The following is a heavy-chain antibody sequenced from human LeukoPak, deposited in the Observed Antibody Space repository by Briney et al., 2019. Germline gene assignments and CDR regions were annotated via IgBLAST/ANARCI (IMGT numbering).Heavy chain of an antibody. J-gene: IGHJ6*03. D-gene: IGHD3/OR15-3a*01. V-gene: IGHV3-48*04. CDR3: ARPTWTNYMDV. CDR1: GFTFTVYS. CDR2: ISAASHGI. Sequence: GSLRLSCAASGFTFTVYSMTWVRQAPGKGLEWISHISAASHGIYYADSVKGRFTISRDNAKNSVSLQMNSLRAEDTAVYFCARPTWTNYMDVWGKGTAVTISS.